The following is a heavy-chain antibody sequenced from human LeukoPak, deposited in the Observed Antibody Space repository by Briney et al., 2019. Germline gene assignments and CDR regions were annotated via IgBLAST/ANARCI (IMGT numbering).Heavy chain of an antibody. J-gene: IGHJ4*02. CDR2: IKQDGNER. Sequence: PGGSLRLSCAASGFTFSDYWMAWVRQSPGTGLEWVANIKQDGNERNYVDSVRGRFTISRDNAKSSLFLQMSSLRVDDTAVYYCARDQGGALDYWGQGSLVTVSS. CDR3: ARDQGGALDY. D-gene: IGHD4-17*01. CDR1: GFTFSDYW. V-gene: IGHV3-7*01.